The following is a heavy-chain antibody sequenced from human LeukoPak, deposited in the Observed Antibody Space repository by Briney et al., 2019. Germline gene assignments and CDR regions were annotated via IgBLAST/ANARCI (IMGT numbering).Heavy chain of an antibody. Sequence: LSHTLSLTCAISVDTVSSNSVAWNWIRQSPSRGLEWLGRTYYRSKWYNEYVVSVESRITVNPDTSKNQFSLQLNSVTPEDTAVYYCARESWRAFDYWGQGNLVTVSS. CDR3: ARESWRAFDY. CDR2: TYYRSKWYN. J-gene: IGHJ4*02. CDR1: VDTVSSNSVA. D-gene: IGHD3-3*01. V-gene: IGHV6-1*01.